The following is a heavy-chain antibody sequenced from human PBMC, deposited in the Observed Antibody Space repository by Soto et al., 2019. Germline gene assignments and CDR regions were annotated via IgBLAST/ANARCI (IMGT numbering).Heavy chain of an antibody. CDR3: TKSSVHCRGGSGFDF. J-gene: IGHJ4*02. Sequence: EVQLLESGGGFIQSGGSLRLSCAASGFTFSSYAMSWVRQAPGKRLEWLSLISGSGATTYYADSVKGRFIVSRDKSKNTVYLQMNSLRADDTALYYCTKSSVHCRGGSGFDFWGQGTLVTVSS. V-gene: IGHV3-23*01. D-gene: IGHD2-15*01. CDR2: ISGSGATT. CDR1: GFTFSSYA.